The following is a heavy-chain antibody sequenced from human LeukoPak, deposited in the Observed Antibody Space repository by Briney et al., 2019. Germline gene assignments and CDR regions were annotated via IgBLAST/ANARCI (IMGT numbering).Heavy chain of an antibody. CDR3: ARGGDGYNELDY. CDR1: GYTFTSYD. D-gene: IGHD5-24*01. V-gene: IGHV1-8*01. J-gene: IGHJ4*02. Sequence: ASVKVPCKASGYTFTSYDVNWVRQAAGQGLEWMGWMKSNSDNTGYAQKFQGRVTMARNTSISTVYMEPSGLRSEDTAVYFCARGGDGYNELDYWGQGTLVTVSS. CDR2: MKSNSDNT.